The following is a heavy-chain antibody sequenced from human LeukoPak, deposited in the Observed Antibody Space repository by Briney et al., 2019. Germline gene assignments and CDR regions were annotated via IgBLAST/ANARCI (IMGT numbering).Heavy chain of an antibody. CDR1: GFTFSDYA. CDR2: TNARGSHT. J-gene: IGHJ4*02. Sequence: GGSLRLSCAASGFTFSDYAMTWFRQAPGKGLEWVASTNARGSHTYYADSMRGRLIISKDIPQNTLYLQMDSLRAEDTAVYYCAKGHMDRAMFYFDYWGQGSLVTVSS. CDR3: AKGHMDRAMFYFDY. V-gene: IGHV3-23*01. D-gene: IGHD5-18*01.